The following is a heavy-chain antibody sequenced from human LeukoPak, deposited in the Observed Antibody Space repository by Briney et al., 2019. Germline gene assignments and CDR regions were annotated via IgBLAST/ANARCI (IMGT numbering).Heavy chain of an antibody. J-gene: IGHJ5*02. D-gene: IGHD3-22*01. Sequence: SETLSLTCTVSGGSISSGDYYWSWIRQPPGKGLEWIGYMYYSGSTYYNPSLKSRATISVDTSKNQFSLKLTSVTAADTAVYYCARPYYYDSKIDPWGQGTLVTVSS. CDR3: ARPYYYDSKIDP. V-gene: IGHV4-30-4*01. CDR2: MYYSGST. CDR1: GGSISSGDYY.